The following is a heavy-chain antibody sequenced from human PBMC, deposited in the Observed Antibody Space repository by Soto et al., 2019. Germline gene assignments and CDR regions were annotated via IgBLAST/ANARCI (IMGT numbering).Heavy chain of an antibody. V-gene: IGHV3-64D*06. D-gene: IGHD1-7*01. CDR1: GFTVSSCA. Sequence: GGSLSLSCSASGFTVSSCAMHWVRQAAEKRLEYVSGIRSNGGSTYYADTVKDRFTISRDNSKNTLFLQVNSLTAEDTAVYYCVKDRRTTRRAMDVWGQGTTVTVSS. CDR3: VKDRRTTRRAMDV. J-gene: IGHJ6*02. CDR2: IRSNGGST.